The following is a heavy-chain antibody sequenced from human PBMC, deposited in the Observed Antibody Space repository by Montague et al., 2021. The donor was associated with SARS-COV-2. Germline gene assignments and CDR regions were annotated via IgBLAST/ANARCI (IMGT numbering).Heavy chain of an antibody. J-gene: IGHJ4*02. V-gene: IGHV3-23*03. CDR2: IYSGDSRT. CDR3: AKDPHYDFWSGYYFDY. D-gene: IGHD3-3*01. Sequence: SLRLSCAASGFTFSNYAMSWVRQAPGKGLEWVSLIYSGDSRTYYADSVKGRFTISRDNSKNTLYLQMNSLRAEDTAVYYCAKDPHYDFWSGYYFDYWGQGTLVTVSS. CDR1: GFTFSNYA.